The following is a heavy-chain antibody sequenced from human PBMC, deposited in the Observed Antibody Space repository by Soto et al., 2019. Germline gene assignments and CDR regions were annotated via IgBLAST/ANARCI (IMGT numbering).Heavy chain of an antibody. CDR3: ARVRGDYYDSTNSGAFDI. CDR1: GYTFISCC. D-gene: IGHD3-22*01. CDR2: ISAYNGNT. V-gene: IGHV1-18*04. J-gene: IGHJ3*02. Sequence: GASVKVSCKASGYTFISCCISWVRQAPGQGLECMGWISAYNGNTNYAQKLQGRVTMTTDTSTSTAYMELRSLRSDDTAVYYCARVRGDYYDSTNSGAFDIWGQGTMVTVSS.